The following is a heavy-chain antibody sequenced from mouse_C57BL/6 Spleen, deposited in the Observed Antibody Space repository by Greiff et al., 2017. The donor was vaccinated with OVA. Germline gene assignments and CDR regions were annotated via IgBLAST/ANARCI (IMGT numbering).Heavy chain of an antibody. CDR3: AREGLQRSAWFAY. CDR2: IDPSDSYT. J-gene: IGHJ3*01. CDR1: GYTFTSYW. V-gene: IGHV1-50*01. D-gene: IGHD1-1*01. Sequence: VQLQQPGAELVKPGASVKLSCKASGYTFTSYWMQWVKQRPGQGLEWIGEIDPSDSYTNYNQKFKGKATLTVDTSSSTAYMQLSSLTSEDSAVYYCAREGLQRSAWFAYWGQGTLVTVSA.